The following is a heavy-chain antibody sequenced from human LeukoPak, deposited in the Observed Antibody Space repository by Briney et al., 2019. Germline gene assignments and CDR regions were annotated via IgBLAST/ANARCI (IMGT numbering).Heavy chain of an antibody. CDR3: AKVYDSNGYYYKADAFDI. D-gene: IGHD3-22*01. CDR1: GLTFSSYG. CDR2: ISGSGGT. V-gene: IGHV3-23*01. J-gene: IGHJ3*02. Sequence: GGSLRLSCATSGLTFSSYGMSWVRQAPGKGLEWVSAISGSGGTYYADSVKGRFTISRDNSKNTLYLEMNSLRAEDTAVYYCAKVYDSNGYYYKADAFDIWGQGTMVTVSS.